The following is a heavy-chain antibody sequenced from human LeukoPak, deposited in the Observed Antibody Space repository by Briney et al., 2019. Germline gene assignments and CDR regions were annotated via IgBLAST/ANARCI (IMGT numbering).Heavy chain of an antibody. V-gene: IGHV3-33*06. CDR3: AKDGSSYYDILTGYSNYYYYYYMDV. Sequence: GGSLRLSCAASGFTVSSYGMHWVRQSPGKGLEWVAVIWYDGSNNYYADPVKGRFTISRDNSKNTLYLQMNSLRAEDTAVCYCAKDGSSYYDILTGYSNYYYYYYMDVWGKGTTVTVSS. J-gene: IGHJ6*03. D-gene: IGHD3-9*01. CDR1: GFTVSSYG. CDR2: IWYDGSNN.